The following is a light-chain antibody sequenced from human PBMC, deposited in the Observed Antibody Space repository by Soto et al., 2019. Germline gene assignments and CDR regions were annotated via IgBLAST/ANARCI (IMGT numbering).Light chain of an antibody. CDR2: GAS. CDR3: QQRGTWPPLT. V-gene: IGKV3-20*01. J-gene: IGKJ4*01. Sequence: DIVLTQSPGTLSLSPGERATLSCRASQIISSTYLGWYQQKPGQAPRLLIYGASSRATGIPDRFSGSGSGTDFTLTISRLEPEDFAVYYCQQRGTWPPLTFGGGTKVEI. CDR1: QIISSTY.